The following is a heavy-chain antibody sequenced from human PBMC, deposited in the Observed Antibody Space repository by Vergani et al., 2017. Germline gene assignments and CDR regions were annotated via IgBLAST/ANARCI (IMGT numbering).Heavy chain of an antibody. CDR3: AKEGGSGWDCDY. D-gene: IGHD6-19*01. Sequence: EVQLVESGGVVVQPGGSLRLSCAASGFTFDDYTMHWVRQAPGKGLEWVSLISWDGGSTYYADSVKGRFTISRDNSKNSLYLQMNSLRTEDTALYYCAKEGGSGWDCDYWGQGTLVTVSA. CDR1: GFTFDDYT. J-gene: IGHJ4*02. CDR2: ISWDGGST. V-gene: IGHV3-43*01.